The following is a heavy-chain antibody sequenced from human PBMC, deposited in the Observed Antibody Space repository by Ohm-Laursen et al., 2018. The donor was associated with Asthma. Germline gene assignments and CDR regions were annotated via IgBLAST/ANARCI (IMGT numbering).Heavy chain of an antibody. CDR1: GFTFKDYA. V-gene: IGHV3-23*01. CDR2: LSGGAGRT. Sequence: SLRLSCSAPGFTFKDYAMAWVRQVPGKGLDFVSALSGGAGRTFYADSVRGRFTISRDNSRNTLSLQMNSLRADDTAIYYCAKGPYEAANFYFDHWGQGTLVSVSA. CDR3: AKGPYEAANFYFDH. D-gene: IGHD1-1*01. J-gene: IGHJ4*02.